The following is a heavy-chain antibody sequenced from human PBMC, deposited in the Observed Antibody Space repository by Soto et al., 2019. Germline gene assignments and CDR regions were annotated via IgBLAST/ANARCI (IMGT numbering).Heavy chain of an antibody. J-gene: IGHJ5*02. V-gene: IGHV4-4*02. CDR2: IYHSGST. Sequence: QVQLQESGPGLVKPSGTLSLTCAVSGDSISSSNWWSWVRQPPGKGLEWIGEIYHSGSTNYNPSHRSRVTIPVDKSKKQVSLKLTSVTAADTAVYYCSRKQWLIPYGFDPWGQGTLVTVSS. CDR1: GDSISSSNW. D-gene: IGHD6-19*01. CDR3: SRKQWLIPYGFDP.